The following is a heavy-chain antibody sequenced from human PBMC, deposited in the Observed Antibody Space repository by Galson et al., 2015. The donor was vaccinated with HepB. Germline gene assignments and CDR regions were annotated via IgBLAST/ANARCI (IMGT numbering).Heavy chain of an antibody. CDR1: GFTFSSYS. D-gene: IGHD6-19*01. CDR2: ISSSSSYI. Sequence: LRLSCAASGFTFSSYSMNWVRQAPGKGLEWVSSISSSSSYIYYADSVKGRFTISRDNAKNSLYLQMNSLRAEDTAVYYCARDDIAVAGLFDYWGQGTLVTVSS. CDR3: ARDDIAVAGLFDY. J-gene: IGHJ4*02. V-gene: IGHV3-21*01.